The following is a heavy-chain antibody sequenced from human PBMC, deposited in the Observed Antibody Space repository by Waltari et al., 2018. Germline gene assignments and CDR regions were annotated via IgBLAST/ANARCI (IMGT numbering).Heavy chain of an antibody. J-gene: IGHJ6*02. CDR3: ARVDSSSWYGHYYYGMDV. CDR2: IYYSGNT. Sequence: QVQLQESGPGLVKPSETLSLTCTVPGGSISSYYWSWIRQPPGKGLEWIGYIYYSGNTNYNPALKSRVTISVDTSKNQFSLKLSSVTAADTAVYYCARVDSSSWYGHYYYGMDVWGQGTTVTVSS. D-gene: IGHD6-13*01. CDR1: GGSISSYY. V-gene: IGHV4-59*01.